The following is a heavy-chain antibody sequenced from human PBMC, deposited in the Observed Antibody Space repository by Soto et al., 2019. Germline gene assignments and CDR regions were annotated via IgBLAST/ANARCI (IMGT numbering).Heavy chain of an antibody. CDR1: GGSISGNY. Sequence: TLSLTCSVSGGSISGNYWSWIRQPPGKALEWIGYIHYSGTTNYNPSLKSRVTISADTSRNSFSLTLSSVIAADTAIYYCVRGGGYCSGGSCYWFDSWGQGSLVTVSS. CDR3: VRGGGYCSGGSCYWFDS. CDR2: IHYSGTT. J-gene: IGHJ5*01. V-gene: IGHV4-59*01. D-gene: IGHD2-15*01.